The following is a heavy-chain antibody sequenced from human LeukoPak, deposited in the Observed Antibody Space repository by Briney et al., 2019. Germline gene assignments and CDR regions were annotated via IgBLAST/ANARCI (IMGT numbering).Heavy chain of an antibody. D-gene: IGHD2-2*01. CDR1: GFSFSSYE. J-gene: IGHJ3*02. Sequence: GGSLRLSCAASGFSFSSYEMNWGRQAAGKGLEWVSAISGSGGSTYYADSVKGRFTISRDNSKNTLYLQMNSLRAEDTAVYYCAKVGPYQLLLYAFDMWGQGTMVTVSS. V-gene: IGHV3-23*01. CDR3: AKVGPYQLLLYAFDM. CDR2: ISGSGGST.